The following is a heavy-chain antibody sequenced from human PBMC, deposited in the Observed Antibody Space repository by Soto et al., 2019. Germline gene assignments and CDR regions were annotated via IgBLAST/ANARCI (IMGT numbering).Heavy chain of an antibody. V-gene: IGHV1-69*01. CDR1: GGTFSSYA. Sequence: QVQLVQSGAEVKKPGSSVKVSCKASGGTFSSYAISWVRQAPGQGLEWMGGIIPIFGTANYAQTFQGRVTITADEATSKAYMELSSLRSEDTAVYYCSRPRRPFIAGQGYYYGMDVWGQGTTVTVSS. D-gene: IGHD6-13*01. CDR3: SRPRRPFIAGQGYYYGMDV. J-gene: IGHJ6*02. CDR2: IIPIFGTA.